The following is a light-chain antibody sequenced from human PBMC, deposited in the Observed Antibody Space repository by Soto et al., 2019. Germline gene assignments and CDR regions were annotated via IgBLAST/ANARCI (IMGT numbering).Light chain of an antibody. J-gene: IGLJ2*01. CDR3: CSYAGSFVV. CDR1: SSDVGGYNS. Sequence: QSALTQPRSVSGSPGQSVTISCTGTSSDVGGYNSVSWYQQHPGKAPKLMIFDVSKRPSGVPDRFSGSKSGNTASLTISGLQAEDEGDYCCSYAGSFVVFGGGTKLTVL. V-gene: IGLV2-11*01. CDR2: DVS.